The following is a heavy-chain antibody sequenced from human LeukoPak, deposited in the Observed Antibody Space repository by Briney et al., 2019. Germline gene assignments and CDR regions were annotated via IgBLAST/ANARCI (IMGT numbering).Heavy chain of an antibody. J-gene: IGHJ4*02. Sequence: SETLSLTCTVSGYSISSGYYWGWIRQPPGKGLEWIGSIYHSGSTYYNPSLKSRVTISVDTSKNQFSQKLSSVTAADTAVYYCARLGYYGGTGGRSAVDYWGQGTLVTVSS. CDR2: IYHSGST. V-gene: IGHV4-38-2*02. CDR1: GYSISSGYY. CDR3: ARLGYYGGTGGRSAVDY. D-gene: IGHD4-23*01.